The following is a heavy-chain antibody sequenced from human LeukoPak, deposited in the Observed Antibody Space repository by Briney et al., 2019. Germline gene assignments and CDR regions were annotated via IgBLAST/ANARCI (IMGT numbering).Heavy chain of an antibody. Sequence: SETLSLTCAVYGGSFSGYYWSWIRQPPGKGLEWIGEINHSGSTNYNPSLKSRVTISVYTSKNQFSLKLSSVTAADTAVYYCAGSIAARPLDYWGQGTLVTVSS. CDR2: INHSGST. CDR3: AGSIAARPLDY. D-gene: IGHD6-6*01. J-gene: IGHJ4*02. CDR1: GGSFSGYY. V-gene: IGHV4-34*01.